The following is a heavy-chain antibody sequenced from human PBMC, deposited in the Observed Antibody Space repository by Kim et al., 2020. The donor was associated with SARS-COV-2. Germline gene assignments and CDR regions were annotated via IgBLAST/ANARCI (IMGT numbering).Heavy chain of an antibody. D-gene: IGHD3-22*01. CDR2: T. J-gene: IGHJ4*02. Sequence: TSYTPSLKVRVTISVDTSKHQFSLKLSSVTAADTAVYYCARASSGYYFDYWGQGTLVTVSS. V-gene: IGHV4-31*02. CDR3: ARASSGYYFDY.